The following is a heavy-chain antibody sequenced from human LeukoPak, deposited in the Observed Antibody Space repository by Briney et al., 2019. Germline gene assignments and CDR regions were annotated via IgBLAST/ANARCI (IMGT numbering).Heavy chain of an antibody. CDR3: ARGDYCGGDCYGYYYYYGMDV. D-gene: IGHD2-21*02. CDR1: GFTFSSYA. Sequence: GGSLRLSCAASGFTFSSYAMHWVRQAPGKGLEWVAVISYDGSNKYYADSVKGRFTISRDNSKNTLYLQMNSLRAEDTAVYYCARGDYCGGDCYGYYYYYGMDVWGQGTTVTVSS. V-gene: IGHV3-30-3*01. CDR2: ISYDGSNK. J-gene: IGHJ6*02.